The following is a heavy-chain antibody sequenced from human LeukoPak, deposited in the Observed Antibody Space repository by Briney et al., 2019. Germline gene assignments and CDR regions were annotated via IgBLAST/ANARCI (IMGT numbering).Heavy chain of an antibody. Sequence: SVKVSCKASGGTFSSYAISWVRQAPGQGLEWMGGIIPIFGTANYAQKFQGRVTITTDESASTAYMELSSLRSDDTAVYYCATRRGWSNDYYYYYMDVWGKGTTVTVSS. CDR1: GGTFSSYA. V-gene: IGHV1-69*05. CDR2: IIPIFGTA. CDR3: ATRRGWSNDYYYYYMDV. D-gene: IGHD2-15*01. J-gene: IGHJ6*03.